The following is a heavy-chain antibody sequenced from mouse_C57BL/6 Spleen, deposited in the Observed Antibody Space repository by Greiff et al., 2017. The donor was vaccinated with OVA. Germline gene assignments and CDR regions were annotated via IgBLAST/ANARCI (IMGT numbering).Heavy chain of an antibody. D-gene: IGHD2-5*01. CDR3: AREDYSNPYYYAMDY. V-gene: IGHV1-80*01. CDR1: GYAFSSYW. J-gene: IGHJ4*01. Sequence: VQLVESGAELVKPGASVKISCKASGYAFSSYWMNWVKQRPGKGLEWIGQIYPGDGDTNYNGKFKGKATLTADKSSSTAYMQLSSLTSEDSAVYFCAREDYSNPYYYAMDYWGQGTSVTVSS. CDR2: IYPGDGDT.